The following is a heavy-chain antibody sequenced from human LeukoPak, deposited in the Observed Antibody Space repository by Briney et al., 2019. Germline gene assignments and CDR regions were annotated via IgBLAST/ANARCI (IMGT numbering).Heavy chain of an antibody. V-gene: IGHV3-7*01. J-gene: IGHJ4*02. D-gene: IGHD6-13*01. CDR2: IKQDGSAK. CDR1: GFTFSSYG. Sequence: PGRSLRLSCAASGFTFSSYGMHWVRQAPGKGLEWVADIKQDGSAKYYVDSVKGRFTISRDNAENSLYLDMNNVRAEDTAVYYCARDKGIPAANSVGHFDYWGQGTLVTVSS. CDR3: ARDKGIPAANSVGHFDY.